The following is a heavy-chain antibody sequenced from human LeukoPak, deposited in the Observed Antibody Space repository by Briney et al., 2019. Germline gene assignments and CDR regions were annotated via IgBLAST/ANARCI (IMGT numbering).Heavy chain of an antibody. D-gene: IGHD3-16*01. CDR1: GGSITSYN. V-gene: IGHV4-4*07. CDR2: IYTSGGA. Sequence: SETLSLTCAASGGSITSYNWSWVRRAAGKALEWIGHIYTSGGANYNPSLKTRVTMSIDTSKNHVSLKLTPVTAADTAVYYCARASTSVGAVAYYYMDLWGRGTTVAVYS. J-gene: IGHJ6*03. CDR3: ARASTSVGAVAYYYMDL.